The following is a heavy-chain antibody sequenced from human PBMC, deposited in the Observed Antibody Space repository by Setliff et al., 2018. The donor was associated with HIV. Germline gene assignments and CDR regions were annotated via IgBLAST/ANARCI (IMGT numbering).Heavy chain of an antibody. CDR3: AREGDGIDF. Sequence: KTSETLSLTCTVSGGSITSTTYYWGWIRQPPGKGLEWIGTIHYTGNTYHNPSLKSRVTISVEASKNQISLKLTAVTAADSAVYHCAREGDGIDFWGQGTLVTVSS. D-gene: IGHD2-21*02. CDR2: IHYTGNT. J-gene: IGHJ4*02. CDR1: GGSITSTTYY. V-gene: IGHV4-39*02.